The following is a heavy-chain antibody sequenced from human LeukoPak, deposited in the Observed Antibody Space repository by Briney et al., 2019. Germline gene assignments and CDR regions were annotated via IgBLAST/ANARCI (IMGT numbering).Heavy chain of an antibody. D-gene: IGHD5-24*01. CDR3: ARDSIWLQCLDY. V-gene: IGHV3-48*02. CDR2: ISSTGSAI. CDR1: GFTFSSYS. J-gene: IGHJ4*02. Sequence: PGGSLRLSCAASGFTFSSYSMNWVRQAPGKGLEWLSYISSTGSAIYYADSLKGRFTISRDNAKNSLYLQMNSLRDEDTAAYYCARDSIWLQCLDYWGQGTLVTVSS.